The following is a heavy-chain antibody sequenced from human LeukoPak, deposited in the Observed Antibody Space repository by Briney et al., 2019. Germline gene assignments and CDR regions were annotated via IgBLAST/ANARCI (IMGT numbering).Heavy chain of an antibody. J-gene: IGHJ4*02. CDR2: ISSTSANT. CDR1: GFTFSSYS. CDR3: ARVDTAMITPDFDF. D-gene: IGHD5-18*01. V-gene: IGHV3-48*02. Sequence: GGSLRLSCAASGFTFSSYSMNWVRQAPGKGLEWVSYISSTSANTHYADSVKGRFTISRDNAKHSLYLQMNSLRDEDTAVYYCARVDTAMITPDFDFWGQGTLVTVSS.